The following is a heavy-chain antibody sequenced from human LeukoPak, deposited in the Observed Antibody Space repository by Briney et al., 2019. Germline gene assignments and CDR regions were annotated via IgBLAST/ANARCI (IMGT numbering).Heavy chain of an antibody. CDR1: GYMFTKYW. J-gene: IGHJ4*02. CDR3: ARPGYCSGGSCHYFDY. CDR2: IYPDDSDT. Sequence: GESLQTSCEASGYMFTKYWIGWVRQVSGKGLEWLGIIYPDDSDTRYSPSFQSQVTISADTSTSTAYLQWSSLKASDTAMYYCARPGYCSGGSCHYFDYWGQGTLVTVSS. V-gene: IGHV5-51*01. D-gene: IGHD2-15*01.